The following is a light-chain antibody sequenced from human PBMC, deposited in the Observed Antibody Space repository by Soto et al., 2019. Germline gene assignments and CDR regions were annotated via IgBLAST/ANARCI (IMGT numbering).Light chain of an antibody. CDR1: QRIRRER. CDR2: YAF. Sequence: EIGLAQSPDTLSSSPGERATLSFRTRQRIRRERLAWYQQKPGQAPRLVILYAFNRASGMPERFSGSGSGTDFTLTISSLEPDDFAVYYCQQRINWPPEITFGQGTRLEIK. CDR3: QQRINWPPEIT. V-gene: IGKV3-11*01. J-gene: IGKJ5*01.